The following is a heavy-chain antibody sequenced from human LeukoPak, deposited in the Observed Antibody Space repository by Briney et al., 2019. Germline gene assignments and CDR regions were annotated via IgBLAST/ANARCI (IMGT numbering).Heavy chain of an antibody. J-gene: IGHJ4*02. V-gene: IGHV4-34*01. D-gene: IGHD1-1*01. CDR1: GGSISSYY. CDR2: INHSGST. Sequence: SETLSLTCTVSGGSISSYYWSWIRQPPGKGLEWIGEINHSGSTNYNPSLKSRVTISVDTSKNQFSLKLSSVTAADTAVYYCARGDPRHFDYWGQGTLVTVSS. CDR3: ARGDPRHFDY.